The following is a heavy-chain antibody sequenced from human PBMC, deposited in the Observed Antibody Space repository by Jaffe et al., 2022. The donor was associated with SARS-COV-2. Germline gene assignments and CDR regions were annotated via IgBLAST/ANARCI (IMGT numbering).Heavy chain of an antibody. CDR1: GGSISSSSYY. V-gene: IGHV4-39*01. Sequence: QLQLQESGPGLVKPSETLSLTCTVSGGSISSSSYYWGWIRQPPGRGLEWIGSIYYSGSTYYNPSLKSRVTISVDTSKNQFSLKVSSVTAADTAVYYCARRRITFGGVIAHWFDSWGQGTLVTVSS. CDR2: IYYSGST. D-gene: IGHD3-16*02. CDR3: ARRRITFGGVIAHWFDS. J-gene: IGHJ5*01.